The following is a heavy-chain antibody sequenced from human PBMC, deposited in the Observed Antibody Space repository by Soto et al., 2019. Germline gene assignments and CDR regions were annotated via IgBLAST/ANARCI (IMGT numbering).Heavy chain of an antibody. CDR3: ARDRSSIAAAGSFDY. CDR2: IYFRGRT. Sequence: SETLSLTCNISGGSITDSSGGSFITYYWNWVRQPPGKGLEWIGYIYFRGRTNYNPSLRTRLTISTDTSKNQFSLRLDSVTAADTAVYYCARDRSSIAAAGSFDYWGQGTLVTVSS. V-gene: IGHV4-61*08. J-gene: IGHJ4*02. D-gene: IGHD6-13*01. CDR1: GGSITDSSGGSFITYY.